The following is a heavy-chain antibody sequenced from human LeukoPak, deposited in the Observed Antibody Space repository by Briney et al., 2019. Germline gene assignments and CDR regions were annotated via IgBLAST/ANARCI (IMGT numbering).Heavy chain of an antibody. J-gene: IGHJ5*02. CDR3: ARGRPSIAARRPQYNWFDP. CDR2: INHSGST. V-gene: IGHV4-34*01. CDR1: GGSFSGYY. Sequence: SETLSLTCAVYGGSFSGYYWSWIRQPPGKGLEWIGEINHSGSTNYNPSLKSRVTISVDTSKNQFSLKLSSVTAADTAVYYCARGRPSIAARRPQYNWFDPWGQETLVTVSS. D-gene: IGHD6-6*01.